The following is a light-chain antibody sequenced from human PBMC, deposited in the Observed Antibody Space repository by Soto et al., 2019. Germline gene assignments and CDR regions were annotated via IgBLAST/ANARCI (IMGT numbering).Light chain of an antibody. J-gene: IGKJ1*01. CDR3: QQYGSSTPWT. CDR2: GAS. Sequence: EIVLTQSPGTLSLSPGERATLSCRASQSVSSSFLAWYQQKPGQAPRLLIYGASSRATGIPDRFSGSGSGTDFTLTISRLEPEDFAVYYCQQYGSSTPWTFGQGTMVEIK. CDR1: QSVSSSF. V-gene: IGKV3-20*01.